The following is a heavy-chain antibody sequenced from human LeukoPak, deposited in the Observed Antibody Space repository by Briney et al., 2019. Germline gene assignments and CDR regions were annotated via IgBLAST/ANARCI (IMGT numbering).Heavy chain of an antibody. V-gene: IGHV3-21*01. CDR3: ARDGGYCTKGVCYLDY. D-gene: IGHD2-8*01. CDR1: GFTFRGYS. J-gene: IGHJ4*02. Sequence: PGGSLRLSCAASGFTFRGYSMNWVRQAPGKGLEWVSFISSYNDYIYYADSVKGRFTIYRDNAKNSLYLEMNSLRAEDTAVYYCARDGGYCTKGVCYLDYWGQGTLVTVSS. CDR2: ISSYNDYI.